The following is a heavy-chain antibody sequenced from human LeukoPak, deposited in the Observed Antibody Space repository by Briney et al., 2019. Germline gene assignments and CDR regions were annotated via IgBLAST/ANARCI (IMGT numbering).Heavy chain of an antibody. CDR3: ARDSPGYGAYDLG. V-gene: IGHV3-7*04. J-gene: IGHJ4*02. D-gene: IGHD5-12*01. CDR1: GFTFSSYW. Sequence: GGSLRLSCAASGFTFSSYWMSWVRQAPGKGLEWVANIKEDGSAKYSADSVKGRFTISRDNAKNTLYLQMNSLRAEDTAVYYCARDSPGYGAYDLGWGQGTLVTVSS. CDR2: IKEDGSAK.